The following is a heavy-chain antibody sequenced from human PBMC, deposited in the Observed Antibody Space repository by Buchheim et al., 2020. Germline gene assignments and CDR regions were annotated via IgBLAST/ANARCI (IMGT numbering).Heavy chain of an antibody. CDR3: ARFKEDSYYGMDV. CDR2: ISYDGSNK. Sequence: QVQLVESGGGVVQPGRSLRLSCAASGFTFSSYAMHWVRQAPGTGLEWVAVISYDGSNKYYADSVKGRFTISRDNYKNTLYLQMNSLRAEDTAVYYCARFKEDSYYGMDVWGQGTT. CDR1: GFTFSSYA. V-gene: IGHV3-30*04. J-gene: IGHJ6*02.